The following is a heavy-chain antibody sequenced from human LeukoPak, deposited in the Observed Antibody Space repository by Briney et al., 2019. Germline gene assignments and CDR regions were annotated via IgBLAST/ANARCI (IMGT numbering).Heavy chain of an antibody. V-gene: IGHV4-34*01. CDR3: ARGRLTYYDYVWGSYRFDY. D-gene: IGHD3-16*02. Sequence: SETLSLTCAVYGGSFSGYYWSWIRQPPGKGLEWKGEINHGGSTNYNPSLKSRDTISVDTSKNQFSLKLRSVTAADTAVYYCARGRLTYYDYVWGSYRFDYWGQGTLVTVSS. J-gene: IGHJ4*02. CDR1: GGSFSGYY. CDR2: INHGGST.